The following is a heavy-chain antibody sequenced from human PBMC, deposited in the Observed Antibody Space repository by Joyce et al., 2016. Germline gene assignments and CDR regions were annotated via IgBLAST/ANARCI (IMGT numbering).Heavy chain of an antibody. CDR2: IYYSGST. Sequence: QLQLQESGPGLVKPSETLSLTCTVSGGSISSRSYYWGRIRQPPGKGLEWIGCIYYSGSTYYNPSRRSRVTISVDTSKNLFSLKLNSVTAADTAVYYCARHRSSMIVVVGAFDIWGQGTMVTVSS. J-gene: IGHJ3*02. CDR3: ARHRSSMIVVVGAFDI. V-gene: IGHV4-39*01. D-gene: IGHD3-22*01. CDR1: GGSISSRSYY.